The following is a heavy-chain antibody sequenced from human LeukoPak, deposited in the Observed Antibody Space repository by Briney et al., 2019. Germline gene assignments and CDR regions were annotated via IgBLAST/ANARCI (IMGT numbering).Heavy chain of an antibody. Sequence: GGSLRLSCAASGFTFSSYAMHWVRQAPGKGLEWVAVISYDGSNKYYADSVKGRFTISRDNSKNTLYLQINSLRAEDTAVYYCARVWRGSGWYTVDYWGQGTLVTVSS. J-gene: IGHJ4*02. CDR2: ISYDGSNK. D-gene: IGHD6-19*01. CDR1: GFTFSSYA. CDR3: ARVWRGSGWYTVDY. V-gene: IGHV3-30-3*01.